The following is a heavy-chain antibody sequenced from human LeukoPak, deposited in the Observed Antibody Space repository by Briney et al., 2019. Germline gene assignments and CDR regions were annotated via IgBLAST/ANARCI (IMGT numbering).Heavy chain of an antibody. CDR2: IWYDGSNK. Sequence: PGGTLRLSCAASGFTFSTYDMHWVRQAPGKGLEGVAVIWYDGSNKYYVDSVKGRFTISRDNSKNTLYLQMNSLRAEDTAVYYCGRDLFMIVVPGQNVLDYWGQGTLVTVSS. J-gene: IGHJ4*02. CDR3: GRDLFMIVVPGQNVLDY. V-gene: IGHV3-33*08. CDR1: GFTFSTYD. D-gene: IGHD3-22*01.